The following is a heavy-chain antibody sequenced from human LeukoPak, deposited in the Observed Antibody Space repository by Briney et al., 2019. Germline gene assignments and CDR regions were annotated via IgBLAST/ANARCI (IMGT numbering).Heavy chain of an antibody. V-gene: IGHV3-49*04. CDR1: GFTFGDYA. J-gene: IGHJ4*02. D-gene: IGHD1-26*01. Sequence: GGSLRLSCAASGFTFGDYAMSWVRQAPGKGLEWVGFIRSKAYGGTTEYAASVKGRFTISRDDSKSIAYLQMNSLKTEDTAVYYCTRDGELPSPAPFDYWGQGTLVTVSS. CDR2: IRSKAYGGTT. CDR3: TRDGELPSPAPFDY.